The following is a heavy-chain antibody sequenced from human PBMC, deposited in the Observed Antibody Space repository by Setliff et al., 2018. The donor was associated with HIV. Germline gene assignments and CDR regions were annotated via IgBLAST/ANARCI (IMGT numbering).Heavy chain of an antibody. V-gene: IGHV3-21*01. CDR3: ASWGGYYYFDY. Sequence: GGSLSLSCAASGFTFSSYSMNWVRQAPGKGLEWVSSISSSSSYIYYADSVKGRFTISRENAKNSMYLQMNSLRAEDTAGYYCASWGGYYYFDYWGQGTLVTVSS. CDR1: GFTFSSYS. J-gene: IGHJ4*02. D-gene: IGHD3-3*01. CDR2: ISSSSSYI.